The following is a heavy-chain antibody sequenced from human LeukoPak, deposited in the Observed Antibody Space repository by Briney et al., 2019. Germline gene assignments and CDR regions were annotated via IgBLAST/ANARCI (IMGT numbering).Heavy chain of an antibody. D-gene: IGHD3-9*01. J-gene: IGHJ4*02. CDR1: GGSLSGYY. V-gene: IGHV4-59*01. CDR2: IYYSGST. CDR3: ARVTGYMIEDYFDY. Sequence: PSETLSLTCAVYGGSLSGYYWSWIRQPPGKGLEWIGYIYYSGSTNYNPPLKSRVTISVDTSKNQFSLKLNSVTAADTAVYYCARVTGYMIEDYFDYWGQGILVTVSS.